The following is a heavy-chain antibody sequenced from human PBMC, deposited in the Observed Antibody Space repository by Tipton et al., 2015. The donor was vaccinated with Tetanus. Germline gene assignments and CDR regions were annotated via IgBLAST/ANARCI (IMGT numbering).Heavy chain of an antibody. CDR2: SRYDGTDK. V-gene: IGHV3-33*01. D-gene: IGHD2-15*01. Sequence: SLRLSCAASGSIFSSYGIHWVRQAPGKGLEWVAVSRYDGTDKYYADSVKGRFTISRDNSKNTLYLQMNSLRAEDTAVYYCAREADCSGGSCFSGDFDNWGQGTQVTVSS. CDR3: AREADCSGGSCFSGDFDN. CDR1: GSIFSSYG. J-gene: IGHJ4*02.